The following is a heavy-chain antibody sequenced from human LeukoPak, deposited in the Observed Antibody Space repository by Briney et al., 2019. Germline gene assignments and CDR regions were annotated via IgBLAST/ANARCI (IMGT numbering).Heavy chain of an antibody. CDR1: GFTFSSYS. CDR2: ISRSRSTI. V-gene: IGHV3-48*04. Sequence: GGSLRLSCAASGFTFSSYSMNWVRQAPGKGREWVSYISRSRSTIYYADSVKGRFTISRDNAKNSLYLQMNSLRAEDTAVYYCARGLPPSQDYYYYYGMDVWGQGTTVTVSS. CDR3: ARGLPPSQDYYYYYGMDV. J-gene: IGHJ6*02.